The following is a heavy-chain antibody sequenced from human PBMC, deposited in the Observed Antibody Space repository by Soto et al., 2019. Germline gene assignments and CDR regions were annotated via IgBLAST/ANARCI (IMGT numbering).Heavy chain of an antibody. CDR2: INHSGST. CDR1: GGSFSGYY. CDR3: ATGYYYYYGMDV. V-gene: IGHV4-34*01. J-gene: IGHJ6*02. Sequence: QVQLQQWGAGLLKPSETLSLTCAVYGGSFSGYYWSWIHQPPGKGLEWIGEINHSGSTNYNPSLKSRVTISVDTSKNQFSLKLSSVTAADTAVYYCATGYYYYYGMDVWGQGTTVTVSS.